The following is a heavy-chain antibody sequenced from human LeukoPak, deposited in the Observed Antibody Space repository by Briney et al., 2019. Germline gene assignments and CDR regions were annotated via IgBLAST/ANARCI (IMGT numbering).Heavy chain of an antibody. Sequence: GRSLRLSCAASGFTFDDYAMHWVRQAPGKGLEWVSGISWNSGSIGYADSVKGRFTISRDNAKNSLYLQMNSLRAEDTALYYCAKGRDKYQLLSKNWFDPWGQGTLVTVS. V-gene: IGHV3-9*01. CDR1: GFTFDDYA. J-gene: IGHJ5*02. CDR3: AKGRDKYQLLSKNWFDP. D-gene: IGHD2-2*01. CDR2: ISWNSGSI.